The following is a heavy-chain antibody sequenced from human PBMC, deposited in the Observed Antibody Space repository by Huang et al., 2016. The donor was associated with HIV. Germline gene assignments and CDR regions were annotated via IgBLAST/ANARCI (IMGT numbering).Heavy chain of an antibody. Sequence: QLQLQQSGPGLVKPSETLSLTCSVSGGSISSSGYYWEWIRQPPGKGLECVGSIFYTGTVYYHPSLTGRATISIDTSENRFSLNLTSVTAADTALYFCARHRTSSYIDSWGRGSLVTVSS. D-gene: IGHD3-10*01. CDR2: IFYTGTV. CDR3: ARHRTSSYIDS. V-gene: IGHV4-39*01. J-gene: IGHJ4*02. CDR1: GGSISSSGYY.